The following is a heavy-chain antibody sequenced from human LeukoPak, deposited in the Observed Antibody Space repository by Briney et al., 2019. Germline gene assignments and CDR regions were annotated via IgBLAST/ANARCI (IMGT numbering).Heavy chain of an antibody. Sequence: SETLSLTCTVSGYSINNGYYWGWIRQPPGKGLEWIGSIYHSGSTYYKPSLQSRVTISVDTSKNQFSLKLSSVTAADTAVYYCARGRITMARGVIIDYWGQGTLVTVSS. CDR1: GYSINNGYY. CDR2: IYHSGST. CDR3: ARGRITMARGVIIDY. J-gene: IGHJ4*02. D-gene: IGHD3-10*01. V-gene: IGHV4-38-2*02.